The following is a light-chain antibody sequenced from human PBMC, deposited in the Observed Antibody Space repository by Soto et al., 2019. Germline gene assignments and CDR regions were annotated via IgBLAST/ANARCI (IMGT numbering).Light chain of an antibody. J-gene: IGKJ4*01. V-gene: IGKV3-11*01. CDR1: QNVSSY. Sequence: EIVLTQSPATLSLSPGERATLSSRASQNVSSYLAWYQQKPGQAPRLLIYDASNRATGIPARFSGSGSGTDFTLTISSLEPEDFAVYYCQQRSDWPPLTFGGGTKVEIK. CDR3: QQRSDWPPLT. CDR2: DAS.